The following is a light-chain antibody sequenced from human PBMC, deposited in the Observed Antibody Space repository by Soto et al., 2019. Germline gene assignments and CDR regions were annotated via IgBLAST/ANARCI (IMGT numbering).Light chain of an antibody. CDR2: GAS. J-gene: IGKJ1*01. CDR3: QQYNNWPTWT. Sequence: EIVLTQSPGTLSLSPGERATLSFRASQSVSSRLAWYQHKPGQAPRLLISGASSRATGIPARFSGSGSETEFTLTISSLQSEDSAVYFCQQYNNWPTWTFGQGTKVDIK. CDR1: QSVSSR. V-gene: IGKV3-15*01.